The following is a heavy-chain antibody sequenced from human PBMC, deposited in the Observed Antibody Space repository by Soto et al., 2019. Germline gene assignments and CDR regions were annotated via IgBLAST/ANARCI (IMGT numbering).Heavy chain of an antibody. V-gene: IGHV3-23*01. CDR3: AKDSMIPSYYFDY. J-gene: IGHJ4*02. CDR1: GFTFSSYA. D-gene: IGHD3-16*01. Sequence: GGSLRLSCAASGFTFSSYAMSWVRQAPGKGLEWASAISGSGGSTYYADSVKGRFTISRDNSKNTLYLQMNSLRAEDTAVYYCAKDSMIPSYYFDYWGQGTLVTVSS. CDR2: ISGSGGST.